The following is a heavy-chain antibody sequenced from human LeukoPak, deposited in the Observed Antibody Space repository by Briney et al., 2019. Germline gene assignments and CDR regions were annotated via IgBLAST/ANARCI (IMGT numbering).Heavy chain of an antibody. J-gene: IGHJ4*02. V-gene: IGHV4-59*08. CDR1: WGSLRKYY. D-gene: IGHD5-12*01. CDR2: IYSTRRP. CDR3: PRVGGYSGNASH. Sequence: RPGSLSPTLTRPWGSLRKYYCSWVPQAPRKGLEVGGYIYSTRRPNHNPSRNSRATPSADTGKNHISLKLNSVTAEDTAVYYCPRVGGYSGNASHWGQRTLVTVSS.